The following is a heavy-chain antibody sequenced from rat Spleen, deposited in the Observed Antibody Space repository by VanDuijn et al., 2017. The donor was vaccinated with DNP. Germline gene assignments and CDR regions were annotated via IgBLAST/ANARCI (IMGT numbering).Heavy chain of an antibody. CDR3: ARGRLYPHYAMDA. J-gene: IGHJ2*01. CDR1: GFTFSDYY. D-gene: IGHD1-2*01. Sequence: EVRLVESGGGLVQPGRSLKLSCAASGFTFSDYYMAWVRQAPGKGLEWIGEINKDSSTIKYTPSLKDKFTISRDNAQNTLYLQMSKLGSEDTAIYYCARGRLYPHYAMDAWGQGVMVTVSS. CDR2: INKDSSTI. V-gene: IGHV4-2*01.